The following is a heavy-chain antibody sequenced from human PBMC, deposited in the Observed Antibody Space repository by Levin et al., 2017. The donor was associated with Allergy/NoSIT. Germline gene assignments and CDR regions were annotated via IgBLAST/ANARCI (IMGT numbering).Heavy chain of an antibody. CDR1: SGSFSGYY. CDR3: ARGGGVVPPALDLHFDY. Sequence: PGGSLRLSCAVYSGSFSGYYWSWIRQPPGKGLEWIGEINHSGSTNYNPSLKSRVTISVDTSKNQFSLKLSSVTAADTAVYYCARGGGVVPPALDLHFDYWGQGTLVTVSS. V-gene: IGHV4-34*01. D-gene: IGHD2-2*01. CDR2: INHSGST. J-gene: IGHJ4*02.